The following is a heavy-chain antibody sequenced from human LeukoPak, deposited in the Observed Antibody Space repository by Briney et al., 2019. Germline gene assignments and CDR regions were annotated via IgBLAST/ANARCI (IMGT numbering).Heavy chain of an antibody. CDR3: ARCQTAAAGTGPFDV. V-gene: IGHV3-23*01. CDR1: GFTFSAYA. D-gene: IGHD6-13*01. J-gene: IGHJ3*01. CDR2: FSATDGST. Sequence: GGSLRLSCAASGFTFSAYAMTWVRQAPAKGLEWVSSFSATDGSTQYADSVKGRFTISRDSTTNTLFLQMNSLRAEDTAVYYFARCQTAAAGTGPFDVWGQGTMVTVSS.